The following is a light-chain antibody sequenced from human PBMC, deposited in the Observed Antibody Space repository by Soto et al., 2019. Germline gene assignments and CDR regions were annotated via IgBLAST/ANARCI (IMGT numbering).Light chain of an antibody. V-gene: IGKV3-20*01. Sequence: EFVLTQSPGTLSLSSGERATLSCRASQSVSNNYLAWYQQKPGQAPRLLIYGASNRATGIPDRFSGSGSGTDFTLTISRLEPEDFAVYYCQQYGSSGTFGQGTKVDI. CDR3: QQYGSSGT. CDR1: QSVSNNY. J-gene: IGKJ1*01. CDR2: GAS.